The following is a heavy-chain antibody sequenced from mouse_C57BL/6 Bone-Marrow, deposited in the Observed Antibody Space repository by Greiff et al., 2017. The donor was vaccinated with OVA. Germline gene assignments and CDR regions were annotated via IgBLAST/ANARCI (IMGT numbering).Heavy chain of an antibody. D-gene: IGHD1-1*01. J-gene: IGHJ3*01. CDR3: ARSHYYGSWFAY. CDR2: VYPYNGGT. CDR1: GFTFTYYY. Sequence: VHVKQSGPVLVKPGPSVKISCKASGFTFTYYYMHWVKQSHGKSLEWIGLVYPYNGGTSYNQKFKGKATLTVDTSSSTAYMELNSLTSEDSAVYDCARSHYYGSWFAYWGQGTLVTVSA. V-gene: IGHV1-36*01.